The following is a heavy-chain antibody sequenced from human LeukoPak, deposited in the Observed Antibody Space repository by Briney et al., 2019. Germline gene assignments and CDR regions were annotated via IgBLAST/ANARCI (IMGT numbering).Heavy chain of an antibody. CDR3: AKDRLWFGEKHLDY. D-gene: IGHD3-10*01. CDR2: ISTDGNYK. CDR1: GFTFNNFD. Sequence: GGSLRLSCAASGFTFNNFDMHWVRQAPGKGLEWVAVISTDGNYKHSADSVKGRFNISRDNSKNTLYLQMNSLRVEDTAVYYCAKDRLWFGEKHLDYWGQGTPVTVSS. J-gene: IGHJ4*02. V-gene: IGHV3-30*18.